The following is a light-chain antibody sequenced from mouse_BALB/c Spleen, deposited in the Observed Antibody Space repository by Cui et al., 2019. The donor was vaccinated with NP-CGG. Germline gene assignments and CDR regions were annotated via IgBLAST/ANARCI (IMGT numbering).Light chain of an antibody. V-gene: IGLV1*01. Sequence: QAVVTQESAPTTSPGETVTLTCASSTGAVTTRNYANWVQEKPDHLFAGLIGGTNNRVPGVPARFSGSLIGDKAALTITGAQTEDEAIYFCALWYSNHWVFGGGTKLTVL. CDR2: GTN. J-gene: IGLJ1*01. CDR3: ALWYSNHWV. CDR1: TGAVTTRNY.